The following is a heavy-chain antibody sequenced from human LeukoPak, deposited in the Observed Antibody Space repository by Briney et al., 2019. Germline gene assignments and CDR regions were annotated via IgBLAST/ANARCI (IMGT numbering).Heavy chain of an antibody. V-gene: IGHV4-39*07. CDR1: GGSISSSSYY. CDR2: MYHSGST. CDR3: ARDVSKVGAGYYLDY. D-gene: IGHD1-26*01. J-gene: IGHJ4*02. Sequence: PSETLSLTCTVSGGSISSSSYYWGWIRQPPGKGLEWIGSMYHSGSTYYNPSLKSRVTISVDTSSNQFSLKLTSVTAADTAVYYCARDVSKVGAGYYLDYWGQGTLVTVSS.